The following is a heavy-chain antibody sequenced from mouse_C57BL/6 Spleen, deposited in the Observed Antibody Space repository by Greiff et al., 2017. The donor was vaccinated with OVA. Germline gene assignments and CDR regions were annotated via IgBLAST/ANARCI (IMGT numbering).Heavy chain of an antibody. CDR3: ARASLAMDY. CDR2: INPNNGGT. Sequence: EVKLQQSGPELVKPGASVKISCKASGYTFTDYYMNWVKQSHGKSLEWIGDINPNNGGTSYNQKFKGKATLTVDKSSSTAYMELRSLTSEDSAVYYCARASLAMDYWGQGTSVTVSS. V-gene: IGHV1-26*01. J-gene: IGHJ4*01. D-gene: IGHD6-1*01. CDR1: GYTFTDYY.